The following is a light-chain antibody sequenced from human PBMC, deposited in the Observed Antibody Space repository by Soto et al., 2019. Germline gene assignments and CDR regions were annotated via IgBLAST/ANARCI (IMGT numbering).Light chain of an antibody. CDR2: GNS. Sequence: QSVLTQPPSMSGAPGQKVTISCTGSSSNIGAGYDVHWYQQVPGTAPKLLIHGNSNRPSGVPDRFSGSKSGTSASLAITGLQAEDEADYYCQSYDSSLSGWVFGGGTKLTVL. J-gene: IGLJ3*02. V-gene: IGLV1-40*01. CDR3: QSYDSSLSGWV. CDR1: SSNIGAGYD.